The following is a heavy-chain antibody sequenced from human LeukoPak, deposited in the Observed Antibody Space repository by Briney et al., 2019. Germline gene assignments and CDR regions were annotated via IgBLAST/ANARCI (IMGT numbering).Heavy chain of an antibody. CDR3: AKDMGGSGSYSYNYYYGMDV. J-gene: IGHJ6*02. V-gene: IGHV3-7*03. D-gene: IGHD3-10*01. CDR2: IKQDGSEK. Sequence: GGSLRLSCAASGFTFSSYWMSWVRQAPGKGLEWVANIKQDGSEKYYVDSVKGRFTISRDNAKNSLYLQMNSLRAEDTALYYCAKDMGGSGSYSYNYYYGMDVWGQGTTVTASS. CDR1: GFTFSSYW.